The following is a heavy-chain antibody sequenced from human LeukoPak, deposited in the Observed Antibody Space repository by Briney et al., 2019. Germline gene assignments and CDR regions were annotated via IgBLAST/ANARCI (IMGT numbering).Heavy chain of an antibody. Sequence: ASVKVSCKASGYTFTSYAMHWVRQPPGQRLEWMGWINAGNGNTKYSQKFQGRVTITRDTSASTAYMELSSLRSEDTAVYYCAREAPAGDPNGDLFDPWGQGTLVTVSS. D-gene: IGHD2-21*02. CDR3: AREAPAGDPNGDLFDP. V-gene: IGHV1-3*01. CDR1: GYTFTSYA. CDR2: INAGNGNT. J-gene: IGHJ5*02.